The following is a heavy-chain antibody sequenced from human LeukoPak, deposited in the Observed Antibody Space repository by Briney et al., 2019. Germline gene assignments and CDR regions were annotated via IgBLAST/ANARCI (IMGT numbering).Heavy chain of an antibody. Sequence: GGSLRLSCAASGFTFSSYWMHWVRQAPGKGLEWVANIKRDGSEKYYVDSVKGRFSISRDNARNSLHLQMNSLRAEDTAVYYCARDCGILRTDCGDALDIWGQGTMVTVSS. J-gene: IGHJ3*02. V-gene: IGHV3-7*03. D-gene: IGHD2-21*01. CDR1: GFTFSSYW. CDR2: IKRDGSEK. CDR3: ARDCGILRTDCGDALDI.